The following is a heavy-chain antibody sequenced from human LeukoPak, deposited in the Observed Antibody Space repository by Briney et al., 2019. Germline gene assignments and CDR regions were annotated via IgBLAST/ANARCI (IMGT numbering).Heavy chain of an antibody. D-gene: IGHD3-10*01. V-gene: IGHV4-34*01. CDR2: VYHSGST. CDR1: GGSFSGYY. CDR3: ARVRITGFDP. J-gene: IGHJ5*02. Sequence: SETLSLTCAVYGGSFSGYYWSWIRQPPGKGLEWIGDVYHSGSTDYSPSLRSRVIISVDTSKNQFSLKLRSVTAADTAVYYCARVRITGFDPWGQGTLVTVSS.